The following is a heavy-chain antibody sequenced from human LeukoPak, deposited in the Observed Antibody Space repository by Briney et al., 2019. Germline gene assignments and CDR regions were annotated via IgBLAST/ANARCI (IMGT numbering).Heavy chain of an antibody. D-gene: IGHD1-26*01. Sequence: ASVKVSCKASGGTFSSYAISWVRQAPGQGLEWMGRIIPILGIANYAQKFQGRVTITADKSTSTAYMELSSLRSEDTAVYYCARLVGATIPIDYWGQGTLVTVSS. CDR1: GGTFSSYA. J-gene: IGHJ4*02. V-gene: IGHV1-69*04. CDR2: IIPILGIA. CDR3: ARLVGATIPIDY.